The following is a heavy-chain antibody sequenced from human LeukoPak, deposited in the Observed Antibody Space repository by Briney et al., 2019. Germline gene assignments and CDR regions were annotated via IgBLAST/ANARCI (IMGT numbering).Heavy chain of an antibody. CDR1: GGSISSGDYY. D-gene: IGHD3-10*01. Sequence: SQTLSLTCTVSGGSISSGDYYWSWIRQPPGKGLEWIGYIYYSGSTYYNPSLKSRVTISVDTSKNQFSLKLSSVTAADTAVYYCARGHHYYGSGSKYSWFDPWSQGTLVTVSS. CDR2: IYYSGST. V-gene: IGHV4-30-4*01. CDR3: ARGHHYYGSGSKYSWFDP. J-gene: IGHJ5*02.